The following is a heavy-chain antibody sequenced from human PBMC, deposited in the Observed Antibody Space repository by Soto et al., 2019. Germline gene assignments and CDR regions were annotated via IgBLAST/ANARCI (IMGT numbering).Heavy chain of an antibody. J-gene: IGHJ4*02. Sequence: QLLESGPGLVQPSETLSLTCTVSGGSISSSSYYWGWIRQPPGKGLEWIGTIYYSGSTYYHPSLESRVTISVDTSKNQFSLKLSSVTAADTAVYYCARRPSGYGGIDYWGQGTLVTVSS. CDR3: ARRPSGYGGIDY. V-gene: IGHV4-39*01. D-gene: IGHD5-12*01. CDR1: GGSISSSSYY. CDR2: IYYSGST.